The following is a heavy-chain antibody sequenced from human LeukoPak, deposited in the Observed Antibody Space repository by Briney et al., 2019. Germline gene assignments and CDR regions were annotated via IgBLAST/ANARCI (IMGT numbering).Heavy chain of an antibody. V-gene: IGHV3-48*02. Sequence: PGGSLRLSCAASGFTFSSYSMNWVRQAPGKGLEWVSYISSSSSTIYYADSVKGRFTISRDNAKNSLYLQMNSLRDEDTAVYYCARTESYNSAAYNPTWGQGTLVTVSS. D-gene: IGHD2/OR15-2a*01. J-gene: IGHJ5*02. CDR2: ISSSSSTI. CDR3: ARTESYNSAAYNPT. CDR1: GFTFSSYS.